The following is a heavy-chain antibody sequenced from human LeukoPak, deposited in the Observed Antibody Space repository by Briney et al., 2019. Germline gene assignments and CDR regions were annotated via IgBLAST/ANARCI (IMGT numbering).Heavy chain of an antibody. V-gene: IGHV4-59*11. D-gene: IGHD3-22*01. Sequence: SETLSLTCTVSGGSISSQYWNWIRQPPGKGLEWIGFISYSGTTNYNPSLKSRVTMSVDMSKNQFSLSLGSVTAADTAVYYCARARNYYDRHFDYWGQGTLVTVSS. CDR2: ISYSGTT. J-gene: IGHJ4*02. CDR1: GGSISSQY. CDR3: ARARNYYDRHFDY.